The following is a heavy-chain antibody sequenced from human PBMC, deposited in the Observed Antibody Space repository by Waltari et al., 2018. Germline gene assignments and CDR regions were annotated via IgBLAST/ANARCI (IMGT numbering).Heavy chain of an antibody. CDR2: IYHSGST. CDR3: ARDGSSSSSPGY. J-gene: IGHJ4*02. V-gene: IGHV4-38-2*02. Sequence: QVQLQESGPGLVKPSETLSLTCTVSGYSISSGYYWGWIRQPPGKGLEWIGSIYHSGSTYYNPALKSRVTISVDTSKNRFSLKLSSVTAADTAVYYCARDGSSSSSPGYWGQGTLVTVSS. CDR1: GYSISSGYY. D-gene: IGHD6-6*01.